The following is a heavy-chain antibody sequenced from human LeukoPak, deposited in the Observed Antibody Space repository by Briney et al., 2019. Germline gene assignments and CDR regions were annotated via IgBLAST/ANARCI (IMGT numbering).Heavy chain of an antibody. CDR2: ISSSGSTI. CDR3: AKDRYYDSSGTDYFDY. J-gene: IGHJ4*02. V-gene: IGHV3-11*01. Sequence: GGSLRLSCAASGFTFSDYYMSWIRQAPGKGLEWVSYISSSGSTIYYADSVKGRFTISRDNSKNTLYLQMNSLRAEDTAVYYCAKDRYYDSSGTDYFDYWGQGTLVTVSS. D-gene: IGHD3-22*01. CDR1: GFTFSDYY.